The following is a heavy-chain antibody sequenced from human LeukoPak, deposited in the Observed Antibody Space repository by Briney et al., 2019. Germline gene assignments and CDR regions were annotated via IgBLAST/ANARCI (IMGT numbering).Heavy chain of an antibody. CDR2: SWNSGSI. V-gene: IGHV3-9*01. J-gene: IGHJ4*02. D-gene: IGHD3-10*01. Sequence: SWNSGSIGYADSVKGRFTISRDNAKNSLYLQMNSLRAEDTALYYCAKDEGDYYGSGSFDYWGQGTLVTVSS. CDR3: AKDEGDYYGSGSFDY.